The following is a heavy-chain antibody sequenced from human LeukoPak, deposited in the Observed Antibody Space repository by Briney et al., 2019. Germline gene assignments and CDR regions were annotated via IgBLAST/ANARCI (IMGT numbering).Heavy chain of an antibody. CDR1: GYTFTSYG. Sequence: ASVKVSCKASGYTFTSYGISWVRQAPGQGLEWMGWISAYNGNTNYAQKLQGRVTMTTDTSTSTAYMELRSLRSDDTAVYYCATRRRDGYNLDAFDIWGQGTMVTVSS. J-gene: IGHJ3*02. V-gene: IGHV1-18*01. CDR3: ATRRRDGYNLDAFDI. D-gene: IGHD5-24*01. CDR2: ISAYNGNT.